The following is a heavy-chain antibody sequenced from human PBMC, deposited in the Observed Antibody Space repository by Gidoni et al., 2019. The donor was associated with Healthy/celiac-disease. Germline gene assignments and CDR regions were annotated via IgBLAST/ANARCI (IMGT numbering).Heavy chain of an antibody. CDR2: RKQEGSEK. V-gene: IGHV3-7*01. Sequence: EVQLVESGGGLVQPGGSLRLSCAASGFTFSSYWMSWVRKAPGKGLEWVANRKQEGSEKSYVDSVRGRFTISRDNAKNLLNLQMNSLRAEDTAVYYCARDLAAASPSYGMDVWGQGTTVTFSS. CDR3: ARDLAAASPSYGMDV. J-gene: IGHJ6*02. D-gene: IGHD6-13*01. CDR1: GFTFSSYW.